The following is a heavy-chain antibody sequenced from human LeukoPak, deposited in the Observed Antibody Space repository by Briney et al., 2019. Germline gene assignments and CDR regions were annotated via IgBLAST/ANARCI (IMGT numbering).Heavy chain of an antibody. J-gene: IGHJ5*02. CDR2: IIPIFGTA. Sequence: GSSVKVSCKASGGTFSSYAISWVRQAPGQGLEWMGGIIPIFGTANYAQKFQGRVTITADKSTSTAYMELSSLRSEDTAVYYCARSILATVIPFDPWGQGTLVTVSS. D-gene: IGHD5-12*01. V-gene: IGHV1-69*06. CDR1: GGTFSSYA. CDR3: ARSILATVIPFDP.